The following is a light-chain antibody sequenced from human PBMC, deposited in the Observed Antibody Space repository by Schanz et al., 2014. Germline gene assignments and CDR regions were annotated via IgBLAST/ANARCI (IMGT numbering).Light chain of an antibody. J-gene: IGLJ2*01. V-gene: IGLV2-14*02. Sequence: QSALTQPASVSGSPGQSITISCTGTSSDVGSYNLVSWYQQHPGKAPKLMIYEGSKRPSGVSNRFSGSKSGNTASLTISGLQAEDEGDYYCNSYTSINTVVFGGGTKLTVL. CDR1: SSDVGSYNL. CDR2: EGS. CDR3: NSYTSINTVV.